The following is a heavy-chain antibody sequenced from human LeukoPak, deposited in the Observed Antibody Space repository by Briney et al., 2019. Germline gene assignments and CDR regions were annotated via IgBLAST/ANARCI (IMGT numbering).Heavy chain of an antibody. Sequence: SETLSLTCTVSGGSIGSSYWSWNRQPAGKGLEWIGRFFTGGSTYYNPSLESRVTMSVDTSKNQFSLNLSSVTAADTAVYFCARGSGVAVGMDVWGQGTTVIDSS. CDR2: FFTGGST. V-gene: IGHV4-4*07. D-gene: IGHD6-19*01. CDR3: ARGSGVAVGMDV. J-gene: IGHJ6*02. CDR1: GGSIGSSY.